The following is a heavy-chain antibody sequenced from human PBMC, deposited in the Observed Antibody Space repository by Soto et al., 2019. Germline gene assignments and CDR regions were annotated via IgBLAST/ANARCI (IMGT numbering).Heavy chain of an antibody. V-gene: IGHV4-34*01. CDR2: INDSGST. J-gene: IGHJ4*02. Sequence: SETLSLTCAVPGESFRGYFWSWIRQSPDKGLEWIGEINDSGSTYYNPSFKSRLTISVDTSKSQISLTLTSVTAADSAVYYCQGGDFWGQGTRLTVSS. CDR1: GESFRGYF. D-gene: IGHD3-16*01. CDR3: QGGDF.